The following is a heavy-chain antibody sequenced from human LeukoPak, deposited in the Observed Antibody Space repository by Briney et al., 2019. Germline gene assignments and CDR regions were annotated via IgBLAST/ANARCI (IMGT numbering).Heavy chain of an antibody. CDR3: ARGEGGGDPYY. V-gene: IGHV3-21*01. CDR1: GFTFSSYS. CDR2: ISSSSAYI. J-gene: IGHJ4*02. D-gene: IGHD2-21*02. Sequence: GGSLRLSCAASGFTFSSYSMNWVRQAPGKGLEWVSYISSSSAYIYYADSVKGRFTISRDNAKSSLYLQMNSLRAEDTAVYYCARGEGGGDPYYWGQGSLVTVSS.